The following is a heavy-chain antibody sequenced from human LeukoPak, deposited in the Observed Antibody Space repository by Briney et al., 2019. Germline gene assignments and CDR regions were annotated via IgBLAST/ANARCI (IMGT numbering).Heavy chain of an antibody. V-gene: IGHV4-59*01. CDR1: GGSISSYY. CDR2: IYYSGST. D-gene: IGHD3-16*02. J-gene: IGHJ4*02. Sequence: SETLSLTCTVSGGSISSYYWRWIRQPPGKGLEWIGYIYYSGSTNYNPSLKSRVTISVDTSKNQFSLKLSSVTAADTAVYYCARVEIVTKGFDYWGQGTLVTVSS. CDR3: ARVEIVTKGFDY.